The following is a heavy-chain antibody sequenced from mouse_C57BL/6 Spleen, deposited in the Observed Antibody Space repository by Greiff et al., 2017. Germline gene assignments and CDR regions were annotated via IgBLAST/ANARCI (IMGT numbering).Heavy chain of an antibody. CDR2: IDPETGGT. D-gene: IGHD1-1*01. CDR1: GYTFTDYE. Sequence: QVQLQQSGAELVRPGASVTLSCKASGYTFTDYEMHWVKQTPVHGLEWIGAIDPETGGTAYNQKFKGKAILTADKSSSTAYMQLRSLTSEDSAVYYCTRILTPVVAGYFDYWGQGTTLTVSS. J-gene: IGHJ2*01. CDR3: TRILTPVVAGYFDY. V-gene: IGHV1-15*01.